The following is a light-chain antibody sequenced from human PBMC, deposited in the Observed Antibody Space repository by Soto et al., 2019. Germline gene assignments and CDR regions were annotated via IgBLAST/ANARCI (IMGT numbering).Light chain of an antibody. CDR3: SSYTGSSTYV. CDR1: SSDAGDYNY. Sequence: QCALTQPASVTGSPGQSITISCTGTSSDAGDYNYLSRYQQHPVKAAKHMTYEVGNRPSGVTKRFTGSKSGNMASLTISALQAEDEADYYCSSYTGSSTYVFGTGTKVTVL. V-gene: IGLV2-14*01. J-gene: IGLJ1*01. CDR2: EVG.